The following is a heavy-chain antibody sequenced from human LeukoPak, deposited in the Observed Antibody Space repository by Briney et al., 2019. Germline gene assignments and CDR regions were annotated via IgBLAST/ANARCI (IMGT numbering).Heavy chain of an antibody. CDR1: GYIFSTYA. J-gene: IGHJ4*02. CDR3: ARDRGGTGDFDY. D-gene: IGHD3-10*01. V-gene: IGHV1-3*01. CDR2: INADNGNT. Sequence: GASVKVSCTASGYIFSTYAMHWVRQAPGQRLEWMGWINADNGNTKYSQKFQGRVTITSDTSASTAYMELSSLRSEDTAVYYCARDRGGTGDFDYWGQGTLVSVSS.